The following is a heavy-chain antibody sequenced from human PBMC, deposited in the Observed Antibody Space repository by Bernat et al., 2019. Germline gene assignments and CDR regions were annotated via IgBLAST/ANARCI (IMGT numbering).Heavy chain of an antibody. D-gene: IGHD3-3*01. V-gene: IGHV3-48*03. Sequence: DVQLVESGGGLVQPGGSPRLSCAASGFSFSTFAMNWVRQAPGKGLEWLSYIHGSGRPTYYADSVKGRFTISRDNAEKSLYLEMNSLRVEDTAIYYCVGGGLRFLDYWGRGTLVTVSS. CDR2: IHGSGRPT. J-gene: IGHJ4*02. CDR3: VGGGLRFLDY. CDR1: GFSFSTFA.